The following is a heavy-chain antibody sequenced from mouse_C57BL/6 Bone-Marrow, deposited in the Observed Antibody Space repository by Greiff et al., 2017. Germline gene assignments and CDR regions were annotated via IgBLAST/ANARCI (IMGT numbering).Heavy chain of an antibody. Sequence: EVQLQQSGPELVKPGASVKISCKASGYTFTDYYMNWVKQSHGKSLEWIGDINPNNGGTSYNQKFKGKATLTVDKSSSTAYMERRSLTSEDSAVYYCARSLITTDCWYFDVWGTGTTVTVSS. J-gene: IGHJ1*03. D-gene: IGHD1-1*01. V-gene: IGHV1-26*01. CDR1: GYTFTDYY. CDR3: ARSLITTDCWYFDV. CDR2: INPNNGGT.